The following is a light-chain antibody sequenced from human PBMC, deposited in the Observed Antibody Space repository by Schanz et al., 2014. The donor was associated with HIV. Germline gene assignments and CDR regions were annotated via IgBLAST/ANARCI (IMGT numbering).Light chain of an antibody. Sequence: QSALTQPPSASGSPGQSVTISCTGTNSDVGAYNYLSWYQQHPGKAPKLLIYEVNKRPSGVPERFSGSKSGNTASLTVSGLQAEDEADYYCSSYASSTSVLFGGGTKLTVL. V-gene: IGLV2-8*01. CDR1: NSDVGAYNY. CDR2: EVN. J-gene: IGLJ2*01. CDR3: SSYASSTSVL.